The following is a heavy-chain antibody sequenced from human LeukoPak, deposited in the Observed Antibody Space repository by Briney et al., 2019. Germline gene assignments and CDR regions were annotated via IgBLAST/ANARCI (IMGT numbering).Heavy chain of an antibody. D-gene: IGHD3-22*01. CDR2: IIPIFGTA. Sequence: ASVKVSCKASGGTFSSYAISWVRQAPGQGLEWMGRIIPIFGTANYAQKFQGRATITTDESTSTAYMELSSLRSEDTAVYYCARAVYDSSGYYFDYWGQGTLVTVSS. V-gene: IGHV1-69*05. CDR3: ARAVYDSSGYYFDY. CDR1: GGTFSSYA. J-gene: IGHJ4*02.